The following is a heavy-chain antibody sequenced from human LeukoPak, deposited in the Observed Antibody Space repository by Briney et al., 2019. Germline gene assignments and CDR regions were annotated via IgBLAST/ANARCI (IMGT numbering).Heavy chain of an antibody. CDR2: IYYSGST. CDR1: GGSISSSSYY. J-gene: IGHJ3*02. D-gene: IGHD6-6*01. Sequence: KPSQTLSLTCTVSGGSISSSSYYWGWIRQPPGKGLEWIGSIYYSGSTYYNPSLKSRVTISVDTSKNQFSLKLSSVTAADTAVYYCARRPPPYSSSWGYAFDIWGQGTMVTVSS. V-gene: IGHV4-39*01. CDR3: ARRPPPYSSSWGYAFDI.